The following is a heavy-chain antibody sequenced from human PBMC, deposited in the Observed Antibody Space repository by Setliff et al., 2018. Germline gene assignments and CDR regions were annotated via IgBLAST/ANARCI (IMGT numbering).Heavy chain of an antibody. CDR2: INVGNGNT. CDR1: GYTFTDYA. J-gene: IGHJ5*02. V-gene: IGHV1-3*01. D-gene: IGHD3-3*01. CDR3: ARDFRRISIYGVDENEKGFDP. Sequence: GASVKVSCKASGYTFTDYAIQWVRQAPGQRLEWVGWINVGNGNTKYSQKLQGRVTMTRVTSASTAYMELSGLISEDTAVYYCARDFRRISIYGVDENEKGFDPWGQGTLVTVSS.